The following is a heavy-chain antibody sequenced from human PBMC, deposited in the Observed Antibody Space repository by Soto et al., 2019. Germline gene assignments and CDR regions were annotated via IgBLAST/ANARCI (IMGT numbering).Heavy chain of an antibody. CDR1: GDSVSNSGAA. D-gene: IGHD2-15*01. V-gene: IGHV6-1*01. CDR3: ARDPPTMLHDFDY. Sequence: SQTLSLTCAISGDSVSNSGAAWSWLRQSPSRGLEWLGRTCYRSKWYNDYASSVKSRITISPDTSKNQFSLHLTSVTPEDTAVYYCARDPPTMLHDFDYWGQGILVTVSS. J-gene: IGHJ4*02. CDR2: TCYRSKWYN.